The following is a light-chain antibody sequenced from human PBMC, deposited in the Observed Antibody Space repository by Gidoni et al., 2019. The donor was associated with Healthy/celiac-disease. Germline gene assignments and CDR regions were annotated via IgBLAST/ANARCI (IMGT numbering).Light chain of an antibody. Sequence: DIQMPQSPSPLSASVVDRVTITCQASQDIINYLNWCQQKAGKAPKLLIYDASNLETGVPSRFGGSGSGTDFTFTISSLQPEDIATYYCHQYDNRPPGYTFGQGTKLEIK. CDR3: HQYDNRPPGYT. V-gene: IGKV1-33*01. J-gene: IGKJ2*01. CDR1: QDIINY. CDR2: DAS.